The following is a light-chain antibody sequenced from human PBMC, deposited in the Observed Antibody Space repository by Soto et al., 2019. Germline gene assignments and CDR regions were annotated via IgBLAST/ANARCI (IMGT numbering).Light chain of an antibody. CDR2: EVS. J-gene: IGLJ1*01. Sequence: QSVLTQPASVSGSPGQSITISRTGTSSDVGGYDFVSWYQHHPGKAPTLMISEVSNRPSGVSIRFSGSKSGNTASLTISGLQAEDEADYYCSSYASSSTLYVFGTGTKVTVL. V-gene: IGLV2-14*01. CDR3: SSYASSSTLYV. CDR1: SSDVGGYDF.